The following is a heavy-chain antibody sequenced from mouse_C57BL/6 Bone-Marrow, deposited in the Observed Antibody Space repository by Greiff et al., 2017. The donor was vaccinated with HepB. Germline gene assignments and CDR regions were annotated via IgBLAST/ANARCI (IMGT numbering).Heavy chain of an antibody. CDR2: ISNLAYSI. J-gene: IGHJ4*01. D-gene: IGHD2-4*01. Sequence: EVKLMESGGGLVQPGGSLKLSCAASGFTFSDYGMAWVRQAPRKGPEWVAFISNLAYSIYYADTVTGRFTISRENAKNTLYLEMSSLRSEDTAMYYCARRGNDSMDYWGQGTSVTVSS. CDR3: ARRGNDSMDY. V-gene: IGHV5-15*01. CDR1: GFTFSDYG.